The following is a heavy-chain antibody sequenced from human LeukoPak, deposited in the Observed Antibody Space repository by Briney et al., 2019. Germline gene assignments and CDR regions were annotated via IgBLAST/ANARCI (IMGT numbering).Heavy chain of an antibody. CDR2: IYYSGST. CDR1: GGSISSGDYY. V-gene: IGHV4-30-4*08. CDR3: ARVYRWVDILTGYSEKPSDRHWYFDL. Sequence: SETLSLTCTVSGGSISSGDYYWSWIRQPPGKGLEWIGYIYYSGSTYCNPSLKSRVTISVDTSKNQFSLKLSSVTAADTAVYYCARVYRWVDILTGYSEKPSDRHWYFDLWGRGTLVTVSS. D-gene: IGHD3-9*01. J-gene: IGHJ2*01.